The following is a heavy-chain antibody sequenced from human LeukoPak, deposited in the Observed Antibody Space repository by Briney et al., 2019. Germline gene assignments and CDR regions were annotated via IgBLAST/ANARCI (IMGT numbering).Heavy chain of an antibody. Sequence: SETLSLTCAVSGGSIKSNNWWSWVRQPPGKGLEWIGEIYHTGSTYYNPSLKSRVTISVDTSKNQFSLRLSSVTAADTAVYYCARLQYCSGTSCYWFDPWGQGTLVTVSS. CDR3: ARLQYCSGTSCYWFDP. CDR2: IYHTGST. J-gene: IGHJ5*02. CDR1: GGSIKSNNW. V-gene: IGHV4-4*02. D-gene: IGHD2-2*01.